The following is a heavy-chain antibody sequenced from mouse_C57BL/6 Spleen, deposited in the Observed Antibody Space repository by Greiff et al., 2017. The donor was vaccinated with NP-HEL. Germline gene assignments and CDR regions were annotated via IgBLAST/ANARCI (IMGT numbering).Heavy chain of an antibody. Sequence: VQLQQSGTVLARPGASVKMSCKTSGYTFTSYWMHWVKQRPGQGLEWIGAIYPGNSDTSYNQKFKGKAKLTAVTSASTAYMELSSLTNEDSAVYYCTRGYTNHEGYFDYWGQGTTLTVSS. CDR2: IYPGNSDT. D-gene: IGHD1-2*01. V-gene: IGHV1-5*01. J-gene: IGHJ2*01. CDR1: GYTFTSYW. CDR3: TRGYTNHEGYFDY.